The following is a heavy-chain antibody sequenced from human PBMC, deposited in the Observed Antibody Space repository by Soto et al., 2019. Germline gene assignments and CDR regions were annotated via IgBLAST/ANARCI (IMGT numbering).Heavy chain of an antibody. CDR2: IYWDDDK. J-gene: IGHJ4*02. CDR3: ARLFRGLRPFDY. V-gene: IGHV2-5*02. D-gene: IGHD3-10*01. CDR1: GFTLDTTGVG. Sequence: QITLKESGRTMVKPTQTLTLTCSFSGFTLDTTGVGVGWIRQPPGRALEWLAHIYWDDDKHYSPSLESRLSITKDTSKNQVILTLTNMDPVDTATYYCARLFRGLRPFDYWGQGILVAVSS.